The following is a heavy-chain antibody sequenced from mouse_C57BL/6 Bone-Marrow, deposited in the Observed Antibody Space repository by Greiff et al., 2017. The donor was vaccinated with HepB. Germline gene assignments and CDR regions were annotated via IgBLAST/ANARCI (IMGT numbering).Heavy chain of an antibody. CDR1: GYTFTDYY. J-gene: IGHJ4*01. CDR3: ERPGVAHPYAMDY. D-gene: IGHD1-1*01. CDR2: INPNNGGT. Sequence: VQLQQSGPELVKPGASVKISCKASGYTFTDYYMNWVKQSHGKSLEWIGDINPNNGGTSYNQKFKGKATLTVDKSSSTAYMELRSLTSEDSAVYYCERPGVAHPYAMDYWGQGTSVTVSS. V-gene: IGHV1-26*01.